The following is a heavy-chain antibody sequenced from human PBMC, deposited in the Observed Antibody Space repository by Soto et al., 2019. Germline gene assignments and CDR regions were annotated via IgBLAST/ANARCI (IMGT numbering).Heavy chain of an antibody. CDR3: ARESSITGTTGY. Sequence: SETLSPTCTVSGGSVSSGSYYWSWIRQPPGKGLEWIGYIYYSGSTNYNPSLKSRVTISVDTSKNQFSLKLSSVTAADTAVYYCARESSITGTTGYWGQGTLVTVSS. V-gene: IGHV4-61*01. CDR1: GGSVSSGSYY. CDR2: IYYSGST. J-gene: IGHJ4*02. D-gene: IGHD1-20*01.